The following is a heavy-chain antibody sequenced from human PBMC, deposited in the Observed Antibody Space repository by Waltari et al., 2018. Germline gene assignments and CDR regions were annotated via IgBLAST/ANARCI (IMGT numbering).Heavy chain of an antibody. Sequence: QVQLQLWGAGLLKPSETLSLPCAVYGGPFSYYYWTWIRQPPGMGLEWIGEIKHTGNTNYNPSLKSRVTLSIDTSKSQISLNLRSVTAADTAVYYCARPLPVGGYYWDLWAQGTLVTVSS. V-gene: IGHV4-34*01. CDR3: ARPLPVGGYYWDL. D-gene: IGHD3-22*01. J-gene: IGHJ5*02. CDR2: IKHTGNT. CDR1: GGPFSYYY.